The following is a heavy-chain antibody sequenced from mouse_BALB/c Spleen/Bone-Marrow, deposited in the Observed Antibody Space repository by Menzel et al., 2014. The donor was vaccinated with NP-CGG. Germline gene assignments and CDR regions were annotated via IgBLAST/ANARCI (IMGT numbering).Heavy chain of an antibody. CDR3: AISCFGNYKYSFDC. CDR1: GFSLTSYG. CDR2: IWAGGST. D-gene: IGHD2-10*01. Sequence: VRLVESGPGLVAPSQSLSITCTVSGFSLTSYGVHWVRQPPGKGLEWLGIIWAGGSTNYNSALMSRLSISKDNSKSQVFLKMNSLQSDDTAMYYCAISCFGNYKYSFDCWGQGTTLTGSS. V-gene: IGHV2-9*02. J-gene: IGHJ2*01.